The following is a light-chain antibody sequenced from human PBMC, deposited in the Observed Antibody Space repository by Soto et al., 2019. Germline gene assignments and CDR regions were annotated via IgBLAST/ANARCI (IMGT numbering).Light chain of an antibody. J-gene: IGKJ2*02. V-gene: IGKV1-5*01. Sequence: DNQMTQSPSSLSASVGDRVTITCRASQTISNWLAWYQQKPGRAPKLLIYAASTLESGVPSRFSGRGSGTEFTLTISSLQPDDFATYYCQHSNSHLCTFGQGTKLEIK. CDR2: AAS. CDR3: QHSNSHLCT. CDR1: QTISNW.